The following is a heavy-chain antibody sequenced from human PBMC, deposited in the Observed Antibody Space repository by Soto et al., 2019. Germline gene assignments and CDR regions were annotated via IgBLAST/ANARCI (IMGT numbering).Heavy chain of an antibody. D-gene: IGHD2-21*02. J-gene: IGHJ3*02. Sequence: QVQLVQSGVEVKKPGASVKVSCKASGYTFTSYGVSWVRQAPGQGLEWMGWISAYKGETNYAQKLRGRVTMTTDTSTNTVYMELRSLRSDDTAVYYCARDILCCGGDCYGDTFDIWGQGTMVTVSS. CDR2: ISAYKGET. CDR3: ARDILCCGGDCYGDTFDI. V-gene: IGHV1-18*01. CDR1: GYTFTSYG.